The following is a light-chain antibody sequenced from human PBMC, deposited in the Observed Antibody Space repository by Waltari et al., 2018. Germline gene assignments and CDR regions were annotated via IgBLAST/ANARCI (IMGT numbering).Light chain of an antibody. CDR1: RGSRTYK. Sequence: QPVLTQPPSASASLGASVTLTCTLTRGSRTYKVSWYHQSPEKGPRFVMRVGTGGIVGSKGDGIPDRFSVLGSGLNRYLTIRNVQEEDESDYHCGSDLGRGSDFLYVFGGGTKLTVL. CDR3: GSDLGRGSDFLYV. V-gene: IGLV9-49*01. CDR2: VGTGGIVG. J-gene: IGLJ2*01.